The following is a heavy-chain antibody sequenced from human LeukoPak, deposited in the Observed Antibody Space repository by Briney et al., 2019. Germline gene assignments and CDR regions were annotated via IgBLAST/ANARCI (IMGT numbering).Heavy chain of an antibody. CDR3: ARDGTVNPYNWFDP. V-gene: IGHV4-61*02. CDR2: IYTSGST. J-gene: IGHJ5*02. Sequence: SKTLSLTXTVSGGSISSGSYYWSWIRQPAGKGLEWIGRIYTSGSTNYNPSLKSRVTISVDTSKNQSSLKLSSVTAADTAVYYCARDGTVNPYNWFDPWGQGTLVTVSS. D-gene: IGHD3-22*01. CDR1: GGSISSGSYY.